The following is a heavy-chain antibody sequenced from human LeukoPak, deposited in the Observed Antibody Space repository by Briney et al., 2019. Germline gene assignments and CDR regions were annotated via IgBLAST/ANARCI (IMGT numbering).Heavy chain of an antibody. CDR2: IYYSGST. CDR3: ARGVSCYDSSGYKH. CDR1: GGSISSYY. D-gene: IGHD3-22*01. Sequence: SETLSLTCTVSGGSISSYYWSWIRQPPGKGLEWIGYIYYSGSTNYNPSLKSRVTISVDTSKNQFSLKLSSVTAADTAVYYCARGVSCYDSSGYKHWGQGTLVTVSS. V-gene: IGHV4-59*01. J-gene: IGHJ1*01.